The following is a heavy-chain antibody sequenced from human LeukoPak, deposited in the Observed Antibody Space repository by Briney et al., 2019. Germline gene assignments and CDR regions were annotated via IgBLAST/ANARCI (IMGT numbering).Heavy chain of an antibody. CDR2: IKQDGSQS. V-gene: IGHV3-7*01. CDR1: GFTFSNYW. J-gene: IGHJ4*02. Sequence: GGSLRLSCGASGFTFSNYWVNWVRQAPGKGLEWLANIKQDGSQSHYVDSVKGRFTISRDNAKNSLYLQMNTLRAEDTAVYYCARDYSASGSFDYWGQGTLVTVSS. D-gene: IGHD3-10*01. CDR3: ARDYSASGSFDY.